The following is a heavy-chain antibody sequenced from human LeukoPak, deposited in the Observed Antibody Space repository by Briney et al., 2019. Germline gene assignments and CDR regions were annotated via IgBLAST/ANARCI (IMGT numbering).Heavy chain of an antibody. CDR3: ARVQGRDDAFDI. V-gene: IGHV1-2*06. CDR2: INPNSGGT. J-gene: IGHJ3*02. Sequence: GASVKVSCKASGYTFTGYYTHWVRQAPGQGLEWMGRINPNSGGTNYAQKFQGRVTMTRDTSISTAYMELSRLRSDDTAVYYCARVQGRDDAFDIWGQGTMVTVSS. CDR1: GYTFTGYY.